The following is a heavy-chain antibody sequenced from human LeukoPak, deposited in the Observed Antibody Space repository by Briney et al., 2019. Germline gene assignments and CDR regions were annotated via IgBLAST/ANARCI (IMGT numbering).Heavy chain of an antibody. CDR1: GFTFSSYG. CDR2: IWYDGSNK. V-gene: IGHV3-33*01. CDR3: ARGLYSSASFLDY. D-gene: IGHD3-22*01. Sequence: GGSLRLSCAASGFTFSSYGMHWVRQAPGKGLEWVAVIWYDGSNKYYADSVKGRFTISRDNSKNTLFLQMNSLRAEDTALYYCARGLYSSASFLDYWGQGALVTVSS. J-gene: IGHJ4*01.